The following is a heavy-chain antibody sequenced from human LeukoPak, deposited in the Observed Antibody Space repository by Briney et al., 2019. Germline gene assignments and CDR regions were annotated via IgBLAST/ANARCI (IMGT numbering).Heavy chain of an antibody. CDR3: ARVEYYDFWSGNSQNWFDP. CDR1: GYTFTSYY. Sequence: GASVKVSCKASGYTFTSYYMHWVRQAPGQGLEWMGWINPNSGGTNYAQKFQGRVTMTRDTSISTAYMELSRLRSDDTAVYYCARVEYYDFWSGNSQNWFDPWGQGTLVTVSS. V-gene: IGHV1-2*02. D-gene: IGHD3-3*01. CDR2: INPNSGGT. J-gene: IGHJ5*02.